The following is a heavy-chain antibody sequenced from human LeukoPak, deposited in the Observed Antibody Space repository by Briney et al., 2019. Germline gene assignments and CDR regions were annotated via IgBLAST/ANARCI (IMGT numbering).Heavy chain of an antibody. D-gene: IGHD1-14*01. J-gene: IGHJ6*03. CDR1: GGSFSGYY. CDR3: ARGGLRNRIYYYYMGV. Sequence: KPSETLSLTCAVYGGSFSGYYWSWIRQPPGKGLEWIGEINHSGSTNYNPSLKSRVTISVDTSKNQFSLKLSSVTAADTTVYYCARGGLRNRIYYYYMGVWGKGTTVTVSS. CDR2: INHSGST. V-gene: IGHV4-34*01.